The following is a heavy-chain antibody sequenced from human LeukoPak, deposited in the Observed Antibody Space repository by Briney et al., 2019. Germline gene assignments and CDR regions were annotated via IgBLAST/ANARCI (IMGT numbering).Heavy chain of an antibody. D-gene: IGHD3-22*01. Sequence: GASVKVSCKASGGTFSSYAISWVRQAPGQGLEWMGGIIPIFGTANYAQKFQGRVTITADRSTSTAYMELSSLRSEDTAVYYCAKGASSGYSGYFDYWGQGTLVTVSS. V-gene: IGHV1-69*06. CDR1: GGTFSSYA. CDR2: IIPIFGTA. CDR3: AKGASSGYSGYFDY. J-gene: IGHJ4*02.